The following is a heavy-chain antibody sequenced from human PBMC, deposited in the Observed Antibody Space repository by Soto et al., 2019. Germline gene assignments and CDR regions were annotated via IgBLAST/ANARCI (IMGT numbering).Heavy chain of an antibody. Sequence: EVQLVESGGGLVQPGGSLRLSCAGSGFAVSRSYMTWVRQAPGKGLEWVSVIIAGGLSSYADSVKGRFMMYRETSNNTLFLQMNKLRAEATAVYYCARALHSESLYLSLAANWGQGVLVTVSS. CDR2: IIAGGLS. CDR3: ARALHSESLYLSLAAN. D-gene: IGHD3-16*01. CDR1: GFAVSRSY. J-gene: IGHJ4*02. V-gene: IGHV3-66*01.